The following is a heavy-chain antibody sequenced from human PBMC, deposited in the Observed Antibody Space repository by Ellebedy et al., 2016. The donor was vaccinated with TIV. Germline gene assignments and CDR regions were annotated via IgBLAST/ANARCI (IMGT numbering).Heavy chain of an antibody. V-gene: IGHV4-59*01. J-gene: IGHJ5*02. CDR3: ARAAYCGGDCYYWFDP. CDR1: GGSINSYF. D-gene: IGHD2-21*02. CDR2: FYSSRGT. Sequence: SETLSLTXTVSGGSINSYFWSWIRQPPGKGLEWIGYFYSSRGTNYNPSLKSRVTMSVDTSKNQLSLRLSFVTAADTAVYCCARAAYCGGDCYYWFDPWGQGTLVTVSS.